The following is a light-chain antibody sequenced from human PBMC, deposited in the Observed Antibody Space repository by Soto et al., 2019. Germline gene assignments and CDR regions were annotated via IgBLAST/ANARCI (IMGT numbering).Light chain of an antibody. CDR2: LNSDGSH. CDR1: SGHSSYA. V-gene: IGLV4-69*01. Sequence: QPVLTQSPSASASLGASVKLTCTLSSGHSSYAIAWHQQQPEKSPRYLMKLNSDGSHSKGDGIPDRFSGSSSGAERYLTISSLQSEDEADYYCQTWGSGIPVVFGGGTKVTVL. J-gene: IGLJ2*01. CDR3: QTWGSGIPVV.